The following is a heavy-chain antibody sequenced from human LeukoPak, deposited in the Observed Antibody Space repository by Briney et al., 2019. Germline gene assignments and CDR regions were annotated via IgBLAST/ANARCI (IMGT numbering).Heavy chain of an antibody. V-gene: IGHV3-23*01. CDR1: GFTFSSYA. CDR3: ARTSSSWYINYFDY. Sequence: GGSLRLSCAASGFTFSSYAMSWVRQAPGKGLEWVSAISGSGGSTYYADSVKGRFTISRDNSKNTLYLQMNSLRAEDTAVYYCARTSSSWYINYFDYWGQGTLVTVSS. D-gene: IGHD6-13*01. CDR2: ISGSGGST. J-gene: IGHJ4*02.